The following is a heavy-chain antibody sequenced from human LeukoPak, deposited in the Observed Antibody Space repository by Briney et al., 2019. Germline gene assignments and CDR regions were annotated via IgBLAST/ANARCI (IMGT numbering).Heavy chain of an antibody. V-gene: IGHV3-30*02. Sequence: GGSLRLSCAASGFTFSSYGMHWVRQAPSKGLEWVAFIRYDGSNKYYADSVKGRFTISRDNSKNTLYLQMNSLRAEDTAVYYCAKDMTTVSYFDYWGQGTLVTVSS. CDR2: IRYDGSNK. J-gene: IGHJ4*02. CDR3: AKDMTTVSYFDY. CDR1: GFTFSSYG. D-gene: IGHD4-11*01.